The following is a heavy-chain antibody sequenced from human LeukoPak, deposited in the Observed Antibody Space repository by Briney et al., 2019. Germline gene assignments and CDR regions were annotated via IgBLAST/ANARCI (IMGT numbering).Heavy chain of an antibody. J-gene: IGHJ3*02. CDR3: ARLSDYGSGSYYKTGYAFDI. CDR1: GGSISSGGYS. Sequence: IPSETLSLTCAVSGGSISSGGYSWSWIRQPPGKGLEWIGYIYHSGSTYYNPSLKSRVTISVDRSKNQFSLKMSSETAADTAVYYCARLSDYGSGSYYKTGYAFDIWGQGTMVTVSS. V-gene: IGHV4-30-2*01. CDR2: IYHSGST. D-gene: IGHD3-10*01.